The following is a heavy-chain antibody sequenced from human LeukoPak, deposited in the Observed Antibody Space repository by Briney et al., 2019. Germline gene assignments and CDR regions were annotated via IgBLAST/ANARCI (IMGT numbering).Heavy chain of an antibody. Sequence: GGSLSLSCEASGFSFSITWMHWVRQPPGQGLVWVARITSDGTSISYAESVKGRFTISRDNAKNTLYLQMNSLRAEDTAVYYCAKDRGRTFCGGDCYSKRHDYWGQGTLVTVSS. CDR1: GFSFSITW. CDR3: AKDRGRTFCGGDCYSKRHDY. J-gene: IGHJ4*02. V-gene: IGHV3-74*03. D-gene: IGHD2-21*02. CDR2: ITSDGTSI.